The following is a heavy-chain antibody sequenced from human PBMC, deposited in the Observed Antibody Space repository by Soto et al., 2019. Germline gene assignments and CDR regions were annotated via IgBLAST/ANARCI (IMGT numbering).Heavy chain of an antibody. D-gene: IGHD3-9*01. Sequence: LLLSCAASGFTFSNAWISWVRQAPGKALEWVGRIKSKTDGGTTDYAAPVKGRFTFSRDDSENTQYLQMNSLKTEDTAVYYCTTDSILTGDYSYYYYHGMDVWGKGSTVSASS. CDR1: GFTFSNAW. CDR3: TTDSILTGDYSYYYYHGMDV. V-gene: IGHV3-15*01. CDR2: IKSKTDGGTT. J-gene: IGHJ6*04.